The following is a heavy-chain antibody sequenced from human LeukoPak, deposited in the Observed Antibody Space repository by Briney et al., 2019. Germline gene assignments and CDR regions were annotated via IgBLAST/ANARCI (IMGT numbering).Heavy chain of an antibody. CDR1: GFTFSSYA. CDR3: ARSPVSAKVVNTDYHHHGKDG. J-gene: IGHJ6*02. D-gene: IGHD4-23*01. V-gene: IGHV3-30-3*01. Sequence: GGSLRLSCAASGFTFSSYAMHWVRQAPGKGLEWVAVISYDGSNKYYADSVKGRFTISRDNSKNTLYLQMNSLRAEDTAVYYCARSPVSAKVVNTDYHHHGKDGWGPGTNVTVSS. CDR2: ISYDGSNK.